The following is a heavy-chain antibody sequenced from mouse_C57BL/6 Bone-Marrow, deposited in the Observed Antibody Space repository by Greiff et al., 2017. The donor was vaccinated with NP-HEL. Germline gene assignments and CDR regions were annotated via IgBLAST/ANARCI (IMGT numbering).Heavy chain of an antibody. CDR3: ARSDHFDY. V-gene: IGHV1-82*01. Sequence: QVQLKQSGPELVKPGASVKISCKASGYAFSSSWMNWVKQRPGKGLEWIGRIYPGDGYTNYNRKFKGKATLTVDKSSSTAYMQLSSLTSEDSAVYFCARSDHFDYWGQGTTLTVSS. J-gene: IGHJ2*01. CDR1: GYAFSSSW. CDR2: IYPGDGYT.